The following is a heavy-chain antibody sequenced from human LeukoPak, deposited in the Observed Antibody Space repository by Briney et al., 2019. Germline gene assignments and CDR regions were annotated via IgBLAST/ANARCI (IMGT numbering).Heavy chain of an antibody. Sequence: PSETLSLTCTVSGGSISSYYWSWIRQPPGKGLEWIGYIYYSGSTNYNPSLKSRVTISVDTSKNQFSLKLSSVTAADTAVYYCARAKYQLLLYYYYYYMYVWGKGTTVTISS. CDR1: GGSISSYY. D-gene: IGHD2-2*01. V-gene: IGHV4-59*01. J-gene: IGHJ6*03. CDR2: IYYSGST. CDR3: ARAKYQLLLYYYYYYMYV.